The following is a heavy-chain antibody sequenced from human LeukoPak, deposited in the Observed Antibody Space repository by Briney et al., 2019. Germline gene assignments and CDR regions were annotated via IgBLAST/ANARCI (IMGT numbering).Heavy chain of an antibody. V-gene: IGHV3-23*01. D-gene: IGHD3-16*01. CDR2: ISGSGGST. CDR3: AKDSGNYVWGSATVFDY. CDR1: GFTFSSYA. Sequence: PGGSLRLSCAASGFTFSSYAMSWVRQAPGKGLEWVSAISGSGGSTYYADSVKGRFTISRDNSKNTLYLQMNSLRAEDTAVYYCAKDSGNYVWGSATVFDYWGQGTLVTVSS. J-gene: IGHJ4*02.